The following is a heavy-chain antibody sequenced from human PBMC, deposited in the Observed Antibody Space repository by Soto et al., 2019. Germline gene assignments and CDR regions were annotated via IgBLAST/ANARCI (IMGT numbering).Heavy chain of an antibody. CDR2: IYYSGST. Sequence: SETLSLTCTVSGGSISSSSYYWGWIRQPPGKGLEWIGSIYYSGSTYYNPSLKSRVTISVDTSKNQFSLELSSVTAADTAVYYCARHVQDKNYYDSSGYSINWFDPWGQGTLVTVSS. V-gene: IGHV4-39*01. J-gene: IGHJ5*02. CDR3: ARHVQDKNYYDSSGYSINWFDP. D-gene: IGHD3-22*01. CDR1: GGSISSSSYY.